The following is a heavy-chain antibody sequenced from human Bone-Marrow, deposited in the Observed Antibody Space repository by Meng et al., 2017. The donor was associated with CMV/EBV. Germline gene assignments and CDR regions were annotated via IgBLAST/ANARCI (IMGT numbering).Heavy chain of an antibody. CDR3: ARDCRQCGGFYYFDY. J-gene: IGHJ4*02. CDR1: GGTFSSYA. D-gene: IGHD2-21*01. CDR2: IIPIFGTA. Sequence: SVKVFCKASGGTFSSYAIRWVRQAPGQGLEWMGGIIPIFGTANYAQKFQGRVTITTDESTSTAYMELSSLRSEDTAVYYCARDCRQCGGFYYFDYWGQGTLVTVSS. V-gene: IGHV1-69*05.